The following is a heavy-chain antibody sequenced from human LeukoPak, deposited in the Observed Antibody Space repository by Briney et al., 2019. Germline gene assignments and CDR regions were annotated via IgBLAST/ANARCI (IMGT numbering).Heavy chain of an antibody. J-gene: IGHJ4*02. CDR1: GGSISSSSYY. CDR2: IYYSGST. V-gene: IGHV4-61*01. D-gene: IGHD3-22*01. Sequence: SETLSLTCTVSGGSISSSSYYWSWIRQPPGKGLEWIGYIYYSGSTNYNPSLKSRVTISVDTSKNQFSLKLSSVTAADTAVYYCARIRWHDRDRYYFDYWGQGTLVTVSS. CDR3: ARIRWHDRDRYYFDY.